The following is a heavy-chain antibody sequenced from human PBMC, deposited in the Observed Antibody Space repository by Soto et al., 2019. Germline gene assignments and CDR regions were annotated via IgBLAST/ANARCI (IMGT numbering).Heavy chain of an antibody. Sequence: EVRLLDSGGGLAQPGGSRRLSCAASGFTFSSSAMNWVRQAPGKGLEWVSSIRVGGGDTFYADSVMGRFTVSRDISRNTLYLQMNSLRAEDTAIYYCAKCSVGTVRTSGWCNWFDPWGQGTLVTVSS. V-gene: IGHV3-23*01. D-gene: IGHD6-19*01. J-gene: IGHJ5*02. CDR2: IRVGGGDT. CDR3: AKCSVGTVRTSGWCNWFDP. CDR1: GFTFSSSA.